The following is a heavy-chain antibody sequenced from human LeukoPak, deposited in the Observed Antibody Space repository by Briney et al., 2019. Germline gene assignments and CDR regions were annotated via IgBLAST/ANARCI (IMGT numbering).Heavy chain of an antibody. CDR3: AKSGYNRFDY. CDR2: IYSDGST. V-gene: IGHV3-66*01. Sequence: GGSLRLSCAASGFTVSSNSINWVRQAPGKGLEWVSIIYSDGSTSYADSVKGRFTNSRDNSKNTVYLQMNSLRVEDTAVYYCAKSGYNRFDYWGQGTLVTVSS. D-gene: IGHD5-24*01. CDR1: GFTVSSNS. J-gene: IGHJ4*02.